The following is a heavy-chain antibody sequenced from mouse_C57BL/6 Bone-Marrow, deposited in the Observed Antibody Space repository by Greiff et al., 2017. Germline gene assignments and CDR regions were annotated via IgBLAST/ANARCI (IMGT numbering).Heavy chain of an antibody. D-gene: IGHD2-4*01. CDR2: IDPSDSYT. V-gene: IGHV1-69*01. CDR1: GYTFTSYW. CDR3: ARWGDYDGYAMDY. Sequence: VQLQQPGAELVMPGASVKLSCKASGYTFTSYWMHWVKQRPGQGLAWIGEIDPSDSYTNYNQQFKGKSTLTVDKSSSTAYMQLSSLTSEAAAVYYCARWGDYDGYAMDYWGQGTSVTVSS. J-gene: IGHJ4*01.